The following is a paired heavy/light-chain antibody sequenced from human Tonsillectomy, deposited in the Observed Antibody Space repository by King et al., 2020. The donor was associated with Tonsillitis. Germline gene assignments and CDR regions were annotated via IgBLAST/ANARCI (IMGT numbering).Heavy chain of an antibody. Sequence: QLQLQESGPGLVKPSETLSLTCTVSGGSIRSSIYYWGWIRQPPGKGLEWIGSLYYSGSTYYNPSLKSRVTISVDTSKNQFSLKLSSVTAADTAVYYCARLEIRGGRVGAFDIWGQGTMVTVSS. D-gene: IGHD3-16*01. J-gene: IGHJ3*02. V-gene: IGHV4-39*01. CDR2: LYYSGST. CDR3: ARLEIRGGRVGAFDI. CDR1: GGSIRSSIYY.
Light chain of an antibody. CDR1: QDISNF. V-gene: IGKV1-33*01. Sequence: DIQMTQSPSSLSASVGDRVTITCQASQDISNFLNWYQQKPGKGPKLLIYDASNLEIGVPSRFSGSGSGTDFTFSINNLQPEDIATYYCQHYDNLPYTFGQGTKLEIK. CDR2: DAS. J-gene: IGKJ2*01. CDR3: QHYDNLPYT.